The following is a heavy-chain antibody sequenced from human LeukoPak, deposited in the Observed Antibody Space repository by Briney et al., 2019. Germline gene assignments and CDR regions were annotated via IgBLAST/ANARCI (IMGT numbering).Heavy chain of an antibody. J-gene: IGHJ4*02. Sequence: GASVKVSCKASGYTFTSYDINWVRQATGQGLEWMGWMNPNSGNTGYAQKFQGRVTMTTDTSTSTAYMELRSLRSDDTAVYYCARDSLSSGVDYWGQGTLVTVSS. CDR2: MNPNSGNT. CDR3: ARDSLSSGVDY. V-gene: IGHV1-8*01. CDR1: GYTFTSYD. D-gene: IGHD3-10*01.